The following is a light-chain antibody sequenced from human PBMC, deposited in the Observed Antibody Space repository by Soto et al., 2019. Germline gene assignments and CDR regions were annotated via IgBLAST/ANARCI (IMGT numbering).Light chain of an antibody. CDR2: AAS. CDR3: QHYNSYSEA. J-gene: IGKJ1*01. V-gene: IGKV1-16*01. CDR1: QSISNY. Sequence: DIQMPQSPSSLSASVGDRVGITCRASQSISNYLNWYQQKPGKAPKVLIYAASSLQSGVPSRFSGSGSGTEFTLTISSLQPDDFATYYCQHYNSYSEAFGQGTKVDIK.